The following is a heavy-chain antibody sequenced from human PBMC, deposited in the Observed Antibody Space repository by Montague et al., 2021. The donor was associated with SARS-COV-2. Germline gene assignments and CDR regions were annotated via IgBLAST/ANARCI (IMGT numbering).Heavy chain of an antibody. CDR2: IYPGEKM. J-gene: IGHJ4*02. Sequence: SETLSTCTVSIRSSTYYCVWICQPPGKGLEWIGSIYPGEKMFYNSSLKSRVTMSIDTSENQFSLNLNSVTAADTADYYCARHAGGSEVSGLDYWGQGTLVTVSS. CDR3: ARHAGGSEVSGLDY. V-gene: IGHV4-39*01. CDR1: IRSSTYY. D-gene: IGHD3-10*01.